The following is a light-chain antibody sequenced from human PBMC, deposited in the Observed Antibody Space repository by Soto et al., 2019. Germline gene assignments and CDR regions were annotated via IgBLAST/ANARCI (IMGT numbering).Light chain of an antibody. Sequence: DIVMTQSPDSLALSLGERATINCKSSQSLLFTSNNKNYLAWYQQKPGQPPKLLIYWASTRESGVPDRFSGSGSGTDFTLTISSLQAEDFAVYYCQQYNNWPPWTFGQGTKVEIK. CDR1: QSLLFTSNNKNY. CDR2: WAS. J-gene: IGKJ1*01. V-gene: IGKV4-1*01. CDR3: QQYNNWPPWT.